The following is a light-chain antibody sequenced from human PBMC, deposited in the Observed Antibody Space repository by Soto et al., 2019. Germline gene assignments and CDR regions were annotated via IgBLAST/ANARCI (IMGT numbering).Light chain of an antibody. J-gene: IGLJ1*01. CDR1: SSDVGRYNY. CDR2: DVG. V-gene: IGLV2-14*01. CDR3: SSYTRDTTHV. Sequence: QSVLTQPASVSGSPGQSITISCTGTSSDVGRYNYVSWYQQHPGEAPKLMIYDVGSRPSGVSTRFSGSKSGNTASLTISGLQAEDEADYYCSSYTRDTTHVFGTGTKVTVL.